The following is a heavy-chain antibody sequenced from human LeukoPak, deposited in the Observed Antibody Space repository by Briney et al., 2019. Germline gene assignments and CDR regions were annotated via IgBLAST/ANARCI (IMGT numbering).Heavy chain of an antibody. CDR1: GGTFSSYA. V-gene: IGHV1-69*06. CDR2: IIPIFGTA. J-gene: IGHJ6*04. Sequence: SAKVSCKASGGTFSSYAISWVRQAPGQGLEWMGGIIPIFGTANYAQKFQGRVTITADKSTSTAYMELSSLRSEDTAVYYCASQTVTRSYYYYYYGMDIWGKGTTVTVSS. CDR3: ASQTVTRSYYYYYYGMDI. D-gene: IGHD4-17*01.